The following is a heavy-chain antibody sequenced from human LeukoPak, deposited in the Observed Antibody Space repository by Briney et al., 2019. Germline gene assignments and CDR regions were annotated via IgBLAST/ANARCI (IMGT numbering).Heavy chain of an antibody. CDR1: GFTVISNY. CDR2: IYSGGST. J-gene: IGHJ1*01. V-gene: IGHV3-53*01. CDR3: ATNYDSSGYYYGEYFQH. Sequence: GGSLRLSCAASGFTVISNYMSWVRQAPGKGLEWVSVIYSGGSTYYADSVKGRFTISRDKSKNTLYLQMNSLRAEDTAVYYCATNYDSSGYYYGEYFQHWGQGTLVTVSS. D-gene: IGHD3-22*01.